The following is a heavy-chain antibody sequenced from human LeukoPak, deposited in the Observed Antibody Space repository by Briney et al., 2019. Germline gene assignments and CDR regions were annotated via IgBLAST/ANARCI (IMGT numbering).Heavy chain of an antibody. CDR3: ARVPHDDDDYGHFDI. J-gene: IGHJ3*02. D-gene: IGHD4-17*01. CDR2: ISPIVGTA. CDR1: AGTCITYS. Sequence: SALVSSKESAGTCITYSISWGRRAPGQGLEWMGGISPIVGTANDARKSQGRVTMAADESTSTAYMELISLRSEDTAVYYCARVPHDDDDYGHFDIWGQGTMVTVSS. V-gene: IGHV1-69*13.